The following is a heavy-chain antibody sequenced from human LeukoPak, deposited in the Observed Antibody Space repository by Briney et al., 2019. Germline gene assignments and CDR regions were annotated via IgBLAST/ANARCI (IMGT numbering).Heavy chain of an antibody. CDR1: GGTFSSYA. V-gene: IGHV1-18*01. CDR3: ARHVGITVADSFDP. Sequence: ASVKVSCKASGGTFSSYAISWVRQAPGQGLEWMGWIHIYRGNTNYAQKFQGRVTMTTDTSTSTVYMEVRGLRSDDTAMYYCARHVGITVADSFDPWGQGTLVTVSS. J-gene: IGHJ5*02. D-gene: IGHD6-13*01. CDR2: IHIYRGNT.